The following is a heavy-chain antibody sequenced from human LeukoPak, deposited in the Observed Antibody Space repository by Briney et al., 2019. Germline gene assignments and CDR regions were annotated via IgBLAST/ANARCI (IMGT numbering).Heavy chain of an antibody. CDR3: ARGPAYMWLRAGSVCYFDF. CDR1: GYTINSGYY. Sequence: SETLSLTRNVSGYTINSGYYWSWIRQSPGNGLEWIGETTQSGTTDYNPSLKNRVSVSVDTSKNQFSLKLTSVTAADTAVYYCARGPAYMWLRAGSVCYFDFWGQGVLVTVSS. J-gene: IGHJ4*02. D-gene: IGHD3-10*01. V-gene: IGHV4-38-2*02. CDR2: TTQSGTT.